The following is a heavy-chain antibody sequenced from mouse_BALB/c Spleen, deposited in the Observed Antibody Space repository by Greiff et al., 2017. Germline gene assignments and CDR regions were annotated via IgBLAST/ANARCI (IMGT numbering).Heavy chain of an antibody. CDR1: GFNINDYY. CDR2: IDPENGDT. Sequence: EVQLQQSGAELVRPGASVKLSCTASGFNINDYYMHWVKQRPEQGLEWIGWIDPENGDTEYAPKFQGKATMTADTSSNTAYLQLSSLTSEDAAVYYCNAHYSHFDYWGQGTTLTVSS. D-gene: IGHD1-2*01. CDR3: NAHYSHFDY. V-gene: IGHV14-4*02. J-gene: IGHJ2*01.